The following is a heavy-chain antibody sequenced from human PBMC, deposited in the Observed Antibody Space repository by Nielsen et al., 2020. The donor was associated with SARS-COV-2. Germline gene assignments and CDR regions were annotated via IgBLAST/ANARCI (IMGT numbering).Heavy chain of an antibody. Sequence: GESLKISCAASGFTFSSYSMNWVRQAPGKGLEWVSYISSSSSTIYYADSVKGRFTISRDNAKNSLYLQMNSLRDEDTAVYYCAARIYCGGDCPGGWGQGTLVTVSS. CDR3: AARIYCGGDCPGG. D-gene: IGHD2-21*01. CDR2: ISSSSSTI. J-gene: IGHJ4*02. CDR1: GFTFSSYS. V-gene: IGHV3-48*02.